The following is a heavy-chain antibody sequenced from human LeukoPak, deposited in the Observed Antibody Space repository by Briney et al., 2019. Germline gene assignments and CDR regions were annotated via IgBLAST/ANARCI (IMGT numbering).Heavy chain of an antibody. V-gene: IGHV3-30*02. CDR3: AKDLLGYSGSYQLDY. D-gene: IGHD1-26*01. J-gene: IGHJ4*02. Sequence: GGSLRLSCVASGFIFSSYGMHWVRQAPGKGLEWVAFIRYDGTNKYYADAVKGRFTISRDNSKNTLYLQMNSPRSEDTAVYYCAKDLLGYSGSYQLDYWGQGTLVTVSS. CDR2: IRYDGTNK. CDR1: GFIFSSYG.